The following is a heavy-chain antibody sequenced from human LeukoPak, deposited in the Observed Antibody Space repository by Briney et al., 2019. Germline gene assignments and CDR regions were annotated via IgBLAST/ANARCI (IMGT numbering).Heavy chain of an antibody. D-gene: IGHD3/OR15-3a*01. V-gene: IGHV4-39*01. CDR2: MYYSGST. CDR3: ARLGPGPFSTYYFDY. Sequence: PSETLSLTCAVSGGSISSRSFFWGWIRQPPGKGLEGFGSMYYSGSTSYNPSLQSRVAISVATTKNQFSLKLNSVTAADTAVYYCARLGPGPFSTYYFDYWGQGTLVTVSS. J-gene: IGHJ4*02. CDR1: GGSISSRSFF.